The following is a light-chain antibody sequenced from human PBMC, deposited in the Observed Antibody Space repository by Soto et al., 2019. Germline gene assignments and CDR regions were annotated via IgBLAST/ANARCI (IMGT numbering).Light chain of an antibody. CDR1: QSVSGC. CDR2: DAS. CDR3: QQYARPPFA. V-gene: IGKV3-20*01. J-gene: IGKJ2*01. Sequence: EIGMTQSPATLSLSPGERATLSCRASQSVSGCLAWYQQKPGQAPRLLLYDASSRATGIPDRVSGSGSGTDFTLTISRLEPEDFAVYYCQQYARPPFAFGQGTKVAI.